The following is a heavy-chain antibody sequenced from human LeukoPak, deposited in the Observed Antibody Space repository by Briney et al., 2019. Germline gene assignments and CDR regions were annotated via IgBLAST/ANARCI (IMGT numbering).Heavy chain of an antibody. D-gene: IGHD3-22*01. CDR2: ISSNGGST. CDR3: ARDPSKRDYYDSSGPTDL. Sequence: PGGSLRLSCAASGFTFSSYAMHWVRQAPGKGLEYVSAISSNGGSTYYANSVKGRFTISRDNSKNTLYLQMGSLRAEDMAVYYCARDPSKRDYYDSSGPTDLWGRGTLVTVSS. CDR1: GFTFSSYA. J-gene: IGHJ2*01. V-gene: IGHV3-64*01.